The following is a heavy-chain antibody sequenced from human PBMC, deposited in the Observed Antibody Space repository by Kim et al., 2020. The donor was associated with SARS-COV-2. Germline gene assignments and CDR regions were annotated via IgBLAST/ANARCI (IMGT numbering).Heavy chain of an antibody. CDR1: GYTFSGYY. CDR3: ARAGDDDLSQYFDS. D-gene: IGHD2-21*02. CDR2: IDPREGNA. J-gene: IGHJ4*02. Sequence: ASVKVSCKTSGYTFSGYYIHWVRQAPGQGLEWMAIIDPREGNATYGQTFQDRLIVTRDTSTSTVYLDLSSLISEDTALYYCARAGDDDLSQYFDSWGQGT. V-gene: IGHV1-46*01.